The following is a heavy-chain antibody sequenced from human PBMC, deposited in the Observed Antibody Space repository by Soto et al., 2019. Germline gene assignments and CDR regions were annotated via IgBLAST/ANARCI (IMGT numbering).Heavy chain of an antibody. J-gene: IGHJ4*02. CDR3: ARDPPDFNSGFDS. D-gene: IGHD1-26*01. V-gene: IGHV6-1*01. CDR2: AYSRSRWHY. CDR1: GDSVSNNGAT. Sequence: SQTLSLTCAICGDSVSNNGATWNWIRQSPSRGLDWLGRAYSRSRWHYDYATSVRSRITIKPDTSKNQVSLQLSSVTPEDTAVYYCARDPPDFNSGFDSWGQGSLVTVSS.